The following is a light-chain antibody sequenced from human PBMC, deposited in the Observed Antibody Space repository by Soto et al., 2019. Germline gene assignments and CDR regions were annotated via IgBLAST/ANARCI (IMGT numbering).Light chain of an antibody. CDR2: DVN. CDR3: CSYAGSYTGV. CDR1: NSDVGGYNY. J-gene: IGLJ3*02. Sequence: QSALAQPRSVSGSPGQSVTISCIGTNSDVGGYNYVSWYQQHPGNSPKLMIYDVNERPSGVPDRVSGSKSGNTASLTISGRQAEDEADYYCCSYAGSYTGVFGGGTKLTVL. V-gene: IGLV2-11*01.